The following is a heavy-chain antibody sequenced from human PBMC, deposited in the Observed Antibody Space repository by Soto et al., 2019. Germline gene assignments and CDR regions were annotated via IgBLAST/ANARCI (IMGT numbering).Heavy chain of an antibody. V-gene: IGHV1-18*04. D-gene: IGHD3-22*01. CDR1: GYTFTSYG. CDR2: ISAYNGNT. Sequence: ASVKVSCKASGYTFTSYGISWVRQAPGQGLEWMGWISAYNGNTNYAQKLQGRVTMTTDTSTSTAYMELRSLRSDDTAVCYCARGVDYYDSSGLGYWGQGTLVTVSS. CDR3: ARGVDYYDSSGLGY. J-gene: IGHJ4*02.